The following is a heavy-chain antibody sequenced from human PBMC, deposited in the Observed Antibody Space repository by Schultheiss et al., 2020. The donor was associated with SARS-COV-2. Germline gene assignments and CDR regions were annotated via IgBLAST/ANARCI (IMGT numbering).Heavy chain of an antibody. D-gene: IGHD2-2*01. Sequence: ASVKVSCKASGYIFTNYAMYWVRQAPGQGLEWMGWINAGNGNTNYAQKLQGRVTMTTDTSTSTAHMELRSLRSDDTAVYFCARDKRAPVPAAVMDYWGQGTLVTVSS. V-gene: IGHV1-18*01. CDR2: INAGNGNT. CDR1: GYIFTNYA. CDR3: ARDKRAPVPAAVMDY. J-gene: IGHJ4*02.